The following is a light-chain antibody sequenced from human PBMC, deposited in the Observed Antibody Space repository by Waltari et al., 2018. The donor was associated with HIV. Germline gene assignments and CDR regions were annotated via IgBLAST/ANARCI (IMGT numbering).Light chain of an antibody. V-gene: IGLV1-47*01. CDR1: SSNIGSNF. CDR2: KNN. CDR3: AAWDDRLNGVV. Sequence: LTQPPSASETPGQRVTISCSGSSSNIGSNFLYWYQQFPGTAPKLLIYKNNQRPSGVPDRFSGSKSGTSASLAISGLQSEDEADYYCAAWDDRLNGVVFGGGTKLTVL. J-gene: IGLJ2*01.